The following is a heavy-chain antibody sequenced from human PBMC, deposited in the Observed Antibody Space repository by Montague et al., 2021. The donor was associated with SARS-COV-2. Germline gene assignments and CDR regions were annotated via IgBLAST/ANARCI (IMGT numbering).Heavy chain of an antibody. V-gene: IGHV4-59*01. CDR2: IYYSGST. CDR1: GGSISSYY. D-gene: IGHD6-19*01. CDR3: ARGSGWVGNAFDI. J-gene: IGHJ3*02. Sequence: SETLSLTCTVSGGSISSYYWSWIRQPPGKGLEWIGYIYYSGSTYXXPSLKSRVTISVDTSKNQFSLKLSSVTAADTAVYYCARGSGWVGNAFDIWGQGTMVTVSS.